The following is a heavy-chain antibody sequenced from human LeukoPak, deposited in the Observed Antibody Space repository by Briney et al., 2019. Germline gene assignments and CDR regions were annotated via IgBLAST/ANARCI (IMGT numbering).Heavy chain of an antibody. CDR2: IIPIFGTA. Sequence: SVKVSCKASGGTFSSYAISWVRQAPGQGLVWMGGIIPIFGTANYAQKFQGRVTITADKSTSTAYMELSSLRSEDTAVYYCARDLSVAGTGYYYYYMDVWGKGTTVTVSS. V-gene: IGHV1-69*06. CDR1: GGTFSSYA. CDR3: ARDLSVAGTGYYYYYMDV. J-gene: IGHJ6*03. D-gene: IGHD6-13*01.